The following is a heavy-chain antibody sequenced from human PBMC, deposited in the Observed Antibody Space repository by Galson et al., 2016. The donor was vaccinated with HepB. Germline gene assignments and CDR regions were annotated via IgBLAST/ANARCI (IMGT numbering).Heavy chain of an antibody. Sequence: ETLSLTCTVSGGSISSYYWSWIRQPPGKGLEWIGYISYTGSTNYNPSLKRRAIISEDTSKNQFSLKLSSVTAAATAVYYCARVRDRYCSDGSCYSVLAYYGLDVWGQGTTVIVSS. J-gene: IGHJ6*02. CDR3: ARVRDRYCSDGSCYSVLAYYGLDV. CDR1: GGSISSYY. CDR2: ISYTGST. V-gene: IGHV4-59*01. D-gene: IGHD2-15*01.